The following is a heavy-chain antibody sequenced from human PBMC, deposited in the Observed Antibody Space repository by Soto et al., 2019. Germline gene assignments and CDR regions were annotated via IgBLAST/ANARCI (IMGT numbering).Heavy chain of an antibody. V-gene: IGHV3-15*01. J-gene: IGHJ4*02. CDR1: GFTFSNAW. Sequence: GSLRLSCAASGFTFSNAWMTWVRQAPGKGLEWVGRIKSKTDGGTIDYAAPVKGRFTVSRDDSETTLYLQMNSLKTEDTAVYYCTTDSGYRRSSLYFDSWGQGTHVTVSS. CDR3: TTDSGYRRSSLYFDS. D-gene: IGHD6-6*01. CDR2: IKSKTDGGTI.